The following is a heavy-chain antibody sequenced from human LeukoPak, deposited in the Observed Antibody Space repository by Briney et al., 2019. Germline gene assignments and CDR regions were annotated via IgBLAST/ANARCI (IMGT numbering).Heavy chain of an antibody. D-gene: IGHD5-18*01. CDR2: TYYRSKWYN. Sequence: QTLSLTCAISGERVSSNSSAWNWIRPSPSRGLEWLGRTYYRSKWYNDYAVSVKGRITINPDTSKNHFSLQLNSVTPEDTAIYYCARIGYSYGGPWGQGTLVTGSS. CDR1: GERVSSNSSA. V-gene: IGHV6-1*01. J-gene: IGHJ5*02. CDR3: ARIGYSYGGP.